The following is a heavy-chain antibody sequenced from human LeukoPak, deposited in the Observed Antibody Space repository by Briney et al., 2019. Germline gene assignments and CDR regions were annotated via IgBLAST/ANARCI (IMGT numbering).Heavy chain of an antibody. V-gene: IGHV1-69*04. CDR3: ARIVGATQGFDY. Sequence: SVKVSCKASGGTFSSYAISWVRQAPGQGLEWMGRIIPILGIANYAQKFQGRVTMTRNTSISTAYMELSSLRSEDTAVYYCARIVGATQGFDYWGQGTLVTVSS. D-gene: IGHD1-26*01. J-gene: IGHJ4*02. CDR2: IIPILGIA. CDR1: GGTFSSYA.